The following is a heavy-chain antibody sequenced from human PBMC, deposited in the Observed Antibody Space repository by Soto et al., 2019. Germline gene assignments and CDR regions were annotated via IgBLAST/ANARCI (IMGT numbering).Heavy chain of an antibody. CDR3: ARGETFDI. J-gene: IGHJ3*02. D-gene: IGHD3-10*01. V-gene: IGHV1-18*04. CDR2: ISANNGNT. Sequence: GASVKVSCKASGYTFANYYMHWVRQAPGQGLEWMGWISANNGNTNYAQKFQGRVTMTTDTSTSTAYMELRSLRSDDTAVYYCARGETFDIWGQGTMVTVSS. CDR1: GYTFANYY.